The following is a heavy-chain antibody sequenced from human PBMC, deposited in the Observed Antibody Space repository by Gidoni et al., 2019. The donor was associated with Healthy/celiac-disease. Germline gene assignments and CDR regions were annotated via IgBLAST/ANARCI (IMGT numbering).Heavy chain of an antibody. D-gene: IGHD6-13*01. Sequence: QVQLVQSGAEVKKPGASVKVSCKASGYTLTSYYMHWVRQAPGQGVEWIGMINPSGGSTSYAQKFQGRVTMTSDTSTSTVYMELSSLRSEDTAVYYCARDGIAAAGADAFDIWGQGTMVTVSS. CDR3: ARDGIAAAGADAFDI. CDR1: GYTLTSYY. V-gene: IGHV1-46*03. J-gene: IGHJ3*02. CDR2: INPSGGST.